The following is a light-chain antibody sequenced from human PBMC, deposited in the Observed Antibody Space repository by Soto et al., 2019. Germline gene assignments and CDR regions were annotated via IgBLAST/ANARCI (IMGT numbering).Light chain of an antibody. CDR1: SSDVGGYKY. Sequence: LTQPASVSGSPGQSITISCTGTSSDVGGYKYVSWYQQHPGRAPKLVIYEVSNRPSGVSNRFSGSKSGNTASLTISGLQAEDEADYYCSSYTITSIRSVFGTGTKVTVL. J-gene: IGLJ1*01. CDR2: EVS. CDR3: SSYTITSIRSV. V-gene: IGLV2-14*01.